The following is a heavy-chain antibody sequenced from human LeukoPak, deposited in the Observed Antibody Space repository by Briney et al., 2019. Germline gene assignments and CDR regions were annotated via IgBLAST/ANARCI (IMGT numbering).Heavy chain of an antibody. CDR2: ISYDGSNK. J-gene: IGHJ4*02. Sequence: GGPLRLPCAASGFTFSSYAMHWVRQAPGKGLEWVAVISYDGSNKYYADSVKGRFTISRDNSKNTLYLQMNSLRAEDTAVYYCARNAYSSSWYFDYWGQGTLVTVSS. D-gene: IGHD6-13*01. CDR3: ARNAYSSSWYFDY. V-gene: IGHV3-30-3*01. CDR1: GFTFSSYA.